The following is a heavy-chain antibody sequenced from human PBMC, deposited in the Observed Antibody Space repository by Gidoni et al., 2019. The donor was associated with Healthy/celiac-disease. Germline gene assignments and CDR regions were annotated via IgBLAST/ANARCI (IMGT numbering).Heavy chain of an antibody. Sequence: SIYYSGSTYYNPSLKSRVTISVDTSKNQFSLKLSSVTAADTAVYYCARRQQLGGNWFDPWGQGTLVTVSS. CDR3: ARRQQLGGNWFDP. CDR2: IYYSGST. V-gene: IGHV4-39*01. J-gene: IGHJ5*02. D-gene: IGHD6-13*01.